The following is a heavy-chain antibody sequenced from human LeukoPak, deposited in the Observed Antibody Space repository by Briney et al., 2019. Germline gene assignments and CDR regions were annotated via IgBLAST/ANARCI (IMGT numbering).Heavy chain of an antibody. CDR1: GGSISSGGYY. CDR3: ARVRSGWYRDWFDP. V-gene: IGHV4-31*03. D-gene: IGHD6-19*01. CDR2: IHYSGST. J-gene: IGHJ5*02. Sequence: SETLSLTCTVSGGSISSGGYYWSWIRQHPGKGLEWIGYIHYSGSTYYNPSLKSRVTISVDTSKNQFSLKLSSVTAADTAVYYCARVRSGWYRDWFDPWGQGTLVTVSS.